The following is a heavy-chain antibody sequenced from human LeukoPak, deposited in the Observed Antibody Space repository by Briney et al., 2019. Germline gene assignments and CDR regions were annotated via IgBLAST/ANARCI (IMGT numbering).Heavy chain of an antibody. J-gene: IGHJ4*02. Sequence: ASVKVSCKASVYTFTSYYMHSVRQAPGQGGEWVVVINPSGGSTSYAQKFQGRVTMTRDMSTSTVYMELSSLRSEDTAVYYCARGGRYYYDSSGYDYWGQGTLVTVSS. CDR3: ARGGRYYYDSSGYDY. V-gene: IGHV1-46*01. CDR2: INPSGGST. CDR1: VYTFTSYY. D-gene: IGHD3-22*01.